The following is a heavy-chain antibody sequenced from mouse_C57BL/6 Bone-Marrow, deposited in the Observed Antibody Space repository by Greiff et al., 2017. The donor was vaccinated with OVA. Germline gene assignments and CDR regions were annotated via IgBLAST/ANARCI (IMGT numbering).Heavy chain of an antibody. V-gene: IGHV1-54*01. CDR1: GYAFTNYL. J-gene: IGHJ2*01. CDR2: INPGSGGT. D-gene: IGHD2-4*01. CDR3: ASDYYTDY. Sequence: VQLVESGAELVRPGTSVKVSCKASGYAFTNYLIEWVKQRPGQGLEWIGVINPGSGGTNYNEKFKGKATLTADKSSSTAYMELRSLTSEDSAVYFCASDYYTDYWGQGTTLTVSS.